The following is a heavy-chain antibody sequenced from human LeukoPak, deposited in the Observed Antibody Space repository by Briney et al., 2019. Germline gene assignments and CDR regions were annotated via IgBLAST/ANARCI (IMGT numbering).Heavy chain of an antibody. J-gene: IGHJ4*02. CDR3: ARDRYTPYYFDY. V-gene: IGHV3-66*01. D-gene: IGHD3-16*02. Sequence: GGSLRLSCAASGFTVSTNYMSWVRQAPGKGLEWVAVMYNDANHGSTYYADSVKGRFTISRDNFKNTLYLQMNTLRAEDTAVYYCARDRYTPYYFDYWGQGTLVTVSS. CDR2: MYNDANHGST. CDR1: GFTVSTNY.